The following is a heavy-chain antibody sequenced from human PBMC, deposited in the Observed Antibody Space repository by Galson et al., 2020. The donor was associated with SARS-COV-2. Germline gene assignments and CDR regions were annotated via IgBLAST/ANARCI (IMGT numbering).Heavy chain of an antibody. CDR3: ASPYLAAASFFGAFDR. J-gene: IGHJ3*01. CDR1: GLTFINYE. Sequence: GGSLRLSCAASGLTFINYEMNWVRQAPGKGLEWISYISDSGTNIYYADPVKGRFTISRENAKNSVYLQMTSLRAEDTAVYYCASPYLAAASFFGAFDRWGRGTLVTVSS. D-gene: IGHD6-13*01. V-gene: IGHV3-48*03. CDR2: ISDSGTNI.